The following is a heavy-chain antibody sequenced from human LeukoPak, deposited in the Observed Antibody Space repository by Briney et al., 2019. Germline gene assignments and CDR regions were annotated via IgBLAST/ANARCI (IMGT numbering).Heavy chain of an antibody. CDR1: GGSISSGGYY. CDR3: AREGAVITRAFDI. Sequence: SQTLSLTCTVSGGSISSGGYYWSWIRQHPGKGLEWIGYIYYSGSTYYNPSLKSRVTISVDPSKNQFSLKLSSVTAADTAVYYCAREGAVITRAFDIWGQGTMVTVSS. J-gene: IGHJ3*02. D-gene: IGHD3-22*01. V-gene: IGHV4-31*03. CDR2: IYYSGST.